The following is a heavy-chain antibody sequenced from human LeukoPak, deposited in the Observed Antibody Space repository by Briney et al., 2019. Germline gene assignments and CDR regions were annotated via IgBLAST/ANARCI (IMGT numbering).Heavy chain of an antibody. D-gene: IGHD1-26*01. CDR1: GFIFSSYW. V-gene: IGHV3-74*01. CDR3: ARVVVGANNWFDP. J-gene: IGHJ5*02. CDR2: INSDGSSR. Sequence: PGGSLRLSCAASGFIFSSYWMHWVRQAPGKGLVWVSRINSDGSSRNYADSVKGRFTISRDNAKNTLYLQMNSLKAEDTAVYYCARVVVGANNWFDPWDQGTLVTVSS.